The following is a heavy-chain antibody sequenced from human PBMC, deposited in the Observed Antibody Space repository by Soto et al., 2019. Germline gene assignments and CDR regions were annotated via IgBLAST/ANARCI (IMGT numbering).Heavy chain of an antibody. CDR1: GGSFSGYY. CDR3: ARVTGRHSYGMDV. V-gene: IGHV4-34*01. CDR2: INHSGST. Sequence: QVQLQQWGAGLLKPSETLSLTCAVYGGSFSGYYWSWIRQPPGKGLEWIGEINHSGSTNYNPSLKSRVTISVDTSKNQFSLTLSSVPAADTAVYYCARVTGRHSYGMDVWCQGTTVTVSS. J-gene: IGHJ6*02.